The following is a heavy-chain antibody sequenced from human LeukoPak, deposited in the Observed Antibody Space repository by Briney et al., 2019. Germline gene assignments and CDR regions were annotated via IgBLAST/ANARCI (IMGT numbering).Heavy chain of an antibody. CDR1: GFTFSSYS. Sequence: GGSLRLSCAASGFTFSSYSMNWVRQAPGKGLEWVSSISSSSSYIYYADSVKGRFTISRDNAKNSLYLQMNSLRAEDTAVYYCARDPHSNYYDSSGYYYNWGQGTLVTVSS. CDR2: ISSSSSYI. CDR3: ARDPHSNYYDSSGYYYN. D-gene: IGHD3-22*01. V-gene: IGHV3-21*01. J-gene: IGHJ4*02.